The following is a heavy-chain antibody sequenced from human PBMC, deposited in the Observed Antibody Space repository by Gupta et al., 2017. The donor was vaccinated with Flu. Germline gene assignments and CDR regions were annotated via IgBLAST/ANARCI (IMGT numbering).Heavy chain of an antibody. V-gene: IGHV2-5*01. D-gene: IGHD3-3*01. Sequence: QITLKESGPTLVKPTQTLTLTCTFSGFSLSTSGVGVGWIRQPPGKALEWLALIYWNDDKRYSPSLKSRLTITKDTSKNQVVLTMTNMDPVDTATYYCAHLLYDFWSGYSYYFDYWGQGTLVTVSS. CDR1: GFSLSTSGVG. CDR3: AHLLYDFWSGYSYYFDY. CDR2: IYWNDDK. J-gene: IGHJ4*02.